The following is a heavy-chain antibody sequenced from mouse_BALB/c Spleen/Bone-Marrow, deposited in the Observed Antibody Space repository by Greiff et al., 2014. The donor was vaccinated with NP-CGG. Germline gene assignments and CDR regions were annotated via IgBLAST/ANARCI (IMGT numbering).Heavy chain of an antibody. CDR3: ASYDYGSSLFAY. CDR2: IDPANGNT. D-gene: IGHD1-1*01. CDR1: GFNIKDTY. V-gene: IGHV14-3*02. J-gene: IGHJ3*01. Sequence: EVQLQQSGAELVKPGASVKLSCTASGFNIKDTYMHWVKQRPEQGLEWIGRIDPANGNTKYDPKFQGKATITAETSSNTAYLQLSSLTSEDTTVYYCASYDYGSSLFAYWGQGTLVTVSA.